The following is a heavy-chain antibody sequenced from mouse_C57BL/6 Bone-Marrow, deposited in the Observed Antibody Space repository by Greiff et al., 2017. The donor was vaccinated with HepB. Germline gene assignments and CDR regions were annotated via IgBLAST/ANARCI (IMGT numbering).Heavy chain of an antibody. D-gene: IGHD1-1*01. J-gene: IGHJ1*03. V-gene: IGHV1-69*01. Sequence: QVQLQQPGAELVMPGASVKLSCKASGYTFTSYWMHWVKQRPGQGLEWIGEIDPSDSYTNYNQKFKGKSTLTVDKSSSTAYMQLSSLTSEDSAVYYCARGASSYAYFDVWGTGTTVTVSS. CDR1: GYTFTSYW. CDR2: IDPSDSYT. CDR3: ARGASSYAYFDV.